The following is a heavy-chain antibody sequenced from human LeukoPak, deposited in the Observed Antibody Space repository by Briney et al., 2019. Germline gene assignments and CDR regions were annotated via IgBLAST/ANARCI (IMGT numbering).Heavy chain of an antibody. CDR3: TTATWHSVFDH. CDR1: GYTFTNAR. CDR2: IKSRIDGGTS. J-gene: IGHJ5*02. V-gene: IGHV3-15*01. Sequence: GGSLRLSCAASGYTFTNARMGWVRQAPGKGLEWVGLIKSRIDGGTSDYAAPVKGRFTISRDDSKHTLYLQMNSLKSEDTAVYYGTTATWHSVFDHWRQGTLVTGSS.